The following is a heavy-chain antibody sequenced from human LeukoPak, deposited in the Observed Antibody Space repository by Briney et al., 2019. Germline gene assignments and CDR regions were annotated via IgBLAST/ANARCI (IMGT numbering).Heavy chain of an antibody. CDR3: ASYFVGNGGRGY. J-gene: IGHJ4*02. Sequence: SQTLSLTCTVSGDSINSGNSHWTWIRQPPGKGLEGLGSVYDSWNNYYNPSLESRITMSVDTSKNQYSLELSSVIAADTAVYYCASYFVGNGGRGYWGQGALVTVSS. V-gene: IGHV4-30-4*01. CDR1: GDSINSGNSH. D-gene: IGHD3-10*02. CDR2: VYDSWNN.